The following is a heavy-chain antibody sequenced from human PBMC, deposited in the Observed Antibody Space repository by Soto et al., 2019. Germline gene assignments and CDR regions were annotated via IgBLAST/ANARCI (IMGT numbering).Heavy chain of an antibody. CDR1: GFTFSSYS. J-gene: IGHJ4*02. CDR3: VRLVFGGTSHIDY. Sequence: PGGSLRLSCAASGFTFSSYSMNWVRQAPGKGLEWVSSISSSSSYIYYADSVKGRFTISRDNAKNSLYLQMNSLRGEDTAVYFCVRLVFGGTSHIDYWGQGTLVTVSS. V-gene: IGHV3-21*06. CDR2: ISSSSSYI. D-gene: IGHD3-10*02.